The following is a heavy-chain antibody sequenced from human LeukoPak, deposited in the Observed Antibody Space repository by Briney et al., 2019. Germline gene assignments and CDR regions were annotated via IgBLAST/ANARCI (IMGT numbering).Heavy chain of an antibody. CDR2: IYYSGST. D-gene: IGHD1-26*01. Sequence: KASETLSLTCTVSGGSISSSSYYWGWIRQPPGKGLEWIGSIYYSGSTYYNPSLKSRVTISVDTSKNQFSLKLSSVTAADTAVYYCARLMWELLPWFDPWGQGTLVTVSS. V-gene: IGHV4-39*07. CDR3: ARLMWELLPWFDP. J-gene: IGHJ5*02. CDR1: GGSISSSSYY.